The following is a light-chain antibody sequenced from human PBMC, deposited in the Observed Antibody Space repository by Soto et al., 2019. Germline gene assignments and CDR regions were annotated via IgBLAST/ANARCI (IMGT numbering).Light chain of an antibody. J-gene: IGKJ2*01. Sequence: DIVMTQSPLSLPVTPGEPASISCRSSQSLLHSNGYNFLDWYLQKPGQSPQLLIYLGSNRASGVPDRFGGSGSGTDFTLKISRVEAEDVGVYYCMQAVQTPPYTFGQGTKLEIK. V-gene: IGKV2-28*01. CDR1: QSLLHSNGYNF. CDR2: LGS. CDR3: MQAVQTPPYT.